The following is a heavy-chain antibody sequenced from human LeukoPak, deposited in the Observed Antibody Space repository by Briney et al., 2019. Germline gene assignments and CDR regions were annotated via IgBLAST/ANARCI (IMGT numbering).Heavy chain of an antibody. V-gene: IGHV3-30*04. CDR3: ARARRYSSSWQNWFDP. D-gene: IGHD6-13*01. CDR2: ISYDETNK. J-gene: IGHJ5*02. CDR1: GFTFTNYA. Sequence: GRSLRLSCAASGFTFTNYAMHWVRQAPGKGLEWVAVISYDETNKYYEDSVKGRFTISRDSSKNTLYLQMNSLRAEDTAVYYCARARRYSSSWQNWFDPWGQGTLATVSS.